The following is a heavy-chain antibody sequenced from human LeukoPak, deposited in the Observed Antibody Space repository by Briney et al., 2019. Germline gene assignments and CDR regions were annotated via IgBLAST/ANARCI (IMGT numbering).Heavy chain of an antibody. J-gene: IGHJ4*02. D-gene: IGHD3-10*01. CDR2: IIPLFGTA. CDR1: GGTFSSYA. Sequence: SVKVSCKASGGTFSSYAISWVRQAPGQGLEWMGGIIPLFGTANYAQKFQGRVTITADESTSTAYMELSSLRSEGTAVYYCARDLSGTHGGDYWGQGTLVTVSS. V-gene: IGHV1-69*01. CDR3: ARDLSGTHGGDY.